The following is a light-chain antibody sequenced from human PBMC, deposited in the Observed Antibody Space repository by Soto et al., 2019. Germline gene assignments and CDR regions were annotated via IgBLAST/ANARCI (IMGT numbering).Light chain of an antibody. J-gene: IGKJ4*01. V-gene: IGKV3-15*01. Sequence: EIVMTQSPATLSVSPGERATLSCRASQSVNSNLAWYRQKPDQAPRLLISDASTRATGVPARFSGSGSGTEFPLTISSLQSEDSGIYYCQQYNFWPPLTFGGGTKVEIK. CDR1: QSVNSN. CDR2: DAS. CDR3: QQYNFWPPLT.